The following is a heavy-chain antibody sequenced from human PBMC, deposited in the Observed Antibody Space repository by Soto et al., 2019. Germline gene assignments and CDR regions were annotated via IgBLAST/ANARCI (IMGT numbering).Heavy chain of an antibody. CDR1: GGSFSGYY. Sequence: SETLSLTCAVYGGSFSGYYWSWIRQPPGKGLEWIGEINHSGSTNYNPSHKSRVTISVDTSKNQFSLKLSSVTAADTAVYYCARVTARENGGYFDYWGQGTLVTVSS. D-gene: IGHD3-16*01. J-gene: IGHJ4*02. CDR3: ARVTARENGGYFDY. CDR2: INHSGST. V-gene: IGHV4-34*01.